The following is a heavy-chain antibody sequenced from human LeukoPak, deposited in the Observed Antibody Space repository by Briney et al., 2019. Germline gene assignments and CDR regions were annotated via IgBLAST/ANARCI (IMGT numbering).Heavy chain of an antibody. CDR3: AKDPRAPGIRLYYFDY. CDR1: GFTFSSYA. D-gene: IGHD5-12*01. Sequence: GGSLRLSCAASGFTFSSYAMSWVRQAPGKGLEWVSAISGSGGSTYYADSAKGRFTISRDNSKNTLYLQMNSLRAEDTAVYYCAKDPRAPGIRLYYFDYWGQGTLVTVSS. J-gene: IGHJ4*02. CDR2: ISGSGGST. V-gene: IGHV3-23*01.